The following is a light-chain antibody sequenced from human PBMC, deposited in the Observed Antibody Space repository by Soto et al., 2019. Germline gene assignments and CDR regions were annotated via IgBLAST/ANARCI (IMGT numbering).Light chain of an antibody. J-gene: IGLJ2*01. CDR2: DVN. V-gene: IGLV2-14*03. CDR3: TSWTTSTTMI. Sequence: QSVLTQPASVSGSPGQSITISCTGTSSDIGAYNFVSWYQQHPGKAPKLMLYDVNIRPSGVSNRFSGSKSGNTASLTISGLQAEYEADYYCTSWTTSTTMIFGGGTK. CDR1: SSDIGAYNF.